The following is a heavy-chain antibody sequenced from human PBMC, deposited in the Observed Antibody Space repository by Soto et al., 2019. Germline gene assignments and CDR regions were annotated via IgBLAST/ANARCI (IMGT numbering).Heavy chain of an antibody. CDR1: GYTFTSYA. Sequence: ASVKVSCKASGYTFTSYAMHWVRQAPGQRLEWMGWINAGNGNTKYSQKFQGRVTITRDTSASTAYMELSSLRFEDTAVYYCARDSSGWYVGGFDYWGQGTLVTVSS. D-gene: IGHD6-19*01. J-gene: IGHJ4*02. CDR3: ARDSSGWYVGGFDY. V-gene: IGHV1-3*01. CDR2: INAGNGNT.